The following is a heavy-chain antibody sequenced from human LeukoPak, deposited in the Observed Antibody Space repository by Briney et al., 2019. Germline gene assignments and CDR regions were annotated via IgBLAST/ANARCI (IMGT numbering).Heavy chain of an antibody. CDR2: IDHSGST. D-gene: IGHD6-19*01. V-gene: IGHV4-34*01. CDR3: ARDPIAVAGKRVSWDY. Sequence: SETLSLTCAVYGGSFSGYYWSWIRQPPGKGLEWIGEIDHSGSTNYNPSLKGRVTISVDTSKNQFSLKLSSVTAADTAVYYCARDPIAVAGKRVSWDYWGQGTLVTVSS. CDR1: GGSFSGYY. J-gene: IGHJ4*02.